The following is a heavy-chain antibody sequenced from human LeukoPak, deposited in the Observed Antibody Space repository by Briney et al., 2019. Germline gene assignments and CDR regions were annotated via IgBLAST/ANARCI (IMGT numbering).Heavy chain of an antibody. CDR3: AMIQQVVSNVEGGY. CDR1: GFSFSTYW. Sequence: GGSLRLSCAASGFSFSTYWMSWVRQAPGKGLEWVSNIKQDGSMKGYVDSVKGRFTISRDNAKNSLYLQMNSLRADDTAVYFCAMIQQVVSNVEGGYWGQGTLVTVSS. J-gene: IGHJ4*02. V-gene: IGHV3-7*01. CDR2: IKQDGSMK. D-gene: IGHD6-6*01.